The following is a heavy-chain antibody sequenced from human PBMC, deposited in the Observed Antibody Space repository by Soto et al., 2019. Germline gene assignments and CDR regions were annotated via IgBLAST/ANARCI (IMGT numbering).Heavy chain of an antibody. CDR1: GGTFSSYA. Sequence: QVQLVQSGAEVKKPGSSVKVSCTASGGTFSSYAISWVRQAPGQGLEWMGGIIPIFGTANYAQKFQGRVTITADESTSTAYMELSSLRSEDTAVYYCAREEGGGYSYGYLAYYGMDVWGQGTTVTVSS. J-gene: IGHJ6*02. CDR3: AREEGGGYSYGYLAYYGMDV. CDR2: IIPIFGTA. D-gene: IGHD5-18*01. V-gene: IGHV1-69*01.